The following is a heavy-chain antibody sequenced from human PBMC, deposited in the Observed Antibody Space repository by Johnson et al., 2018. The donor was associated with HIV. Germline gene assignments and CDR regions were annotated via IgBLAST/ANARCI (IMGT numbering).Heavy chain of an antibody. V-gene: IGHV3-33*06. CDR3: AKDLDSSSWGAFDI. D-gene: IGHD6-6*01. Sequence: QVLLVESGGGVVQPGRSLRLSCAASGFTFSSYAMHWVRQAPGTGLEWVAVIWYDGSNKYYADSAKGRFTISRDNSKNTLYLQMNSLRAEDTAVYYCAKDLDSSSWGAFDIWGQGTMVTVSS. J-gene: IGHJ3*02. CDR2: IWYDGSNK. CDR1: GFTFSSYA.